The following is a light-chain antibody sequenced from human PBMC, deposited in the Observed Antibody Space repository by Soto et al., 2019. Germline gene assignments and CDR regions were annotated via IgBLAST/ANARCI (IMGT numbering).Light chain of an antibody. CDR2: GAS. J-gene: IGKJ5*01. V-gene: IGKV3-15*01. CDR1: QSVRSN. Sequence: EIVMTHSPSTLSVSPGERATVSCRASQSVRSNLAWYQQKPGQAPRLLIYGASTRATGIPARFSGSGSGTEFTLTISSLQSEDFAVYYCQQYNNWLPITFGQGTRLEIK. CDR3: QQYNNWLPIT.